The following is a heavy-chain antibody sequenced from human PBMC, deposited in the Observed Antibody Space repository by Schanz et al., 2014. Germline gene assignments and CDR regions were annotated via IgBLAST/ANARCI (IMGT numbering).Heavy chain of an antibody. CDR3: AKDFKGSGIFFNS. D-gene: IGHD3-10*01. CDR2: ISGSGDNT. CDR1: GLTFSNHA. Sequence: EVQLVESGGGLVQPGGSLRLSCAASGLTFSNHAMSWVRQAPGKGLEWVSAISGSGDNTFYADSVRGRFTISRDNSRNTLYLQMNSLRAEDTAVYYCAKDFKGSGIFFNSWGQGTLVSVSS. V-gene: IGHV3-23*04. J-gene: IGHJ5*01.